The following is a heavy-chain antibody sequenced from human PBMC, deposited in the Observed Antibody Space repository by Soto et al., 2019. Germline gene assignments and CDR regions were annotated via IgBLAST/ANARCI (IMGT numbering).Heavy chain of an antibody. J-gene: IGHJ4*02. CDR2: IYYSGST. CDR1: GGSISSYY. D-gene: IGHD5-18*01. V-gene: IGHV4-59*05. CDR3: ARLREADSYGHLFDY. Sequence: SETLCLTCSVAGGSISSYYWSWIRKHPGKGLEWIGSIYYSGSTYYNPSLKSRVPISVDTSKNQFSLKLSSVTAADTAVYYCARLREADSYGHLFDYSGQGTLVTVSS.